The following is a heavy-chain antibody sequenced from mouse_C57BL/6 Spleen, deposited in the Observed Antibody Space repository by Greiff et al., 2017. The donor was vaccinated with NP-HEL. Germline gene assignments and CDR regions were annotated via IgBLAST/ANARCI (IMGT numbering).Heavy chain of an antibody. Sequence: QVQLQQPGAELVRPGSSVKLSCKASGYTFTSYWMHWVKQRPIQGLEWIGNIDPSDSETNYNQKFKDKATLTVDKSSSTAYMHLSSLTSEDSAVYYCARRYYGSSYPYYARDYWGQGTSVTVSS. CDR2: IDPSDSET. CDR3: ARRYYGSSYPYYARDY. CDR1: GYTFTSYW. D-gene: IGHD1-1*01. J-gene: IGHJ4*01. V-gene: IGHV1-52*01.